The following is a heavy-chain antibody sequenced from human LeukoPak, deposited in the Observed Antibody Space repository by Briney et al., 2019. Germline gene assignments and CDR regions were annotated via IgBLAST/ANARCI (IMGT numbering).Heavy chain of an antibody. V-gene: IGHV3-7*01. CDR1: GVTFSSYA. CDR3: STAPRYSSSWYYDT. Sequence: WGSLRLSCAASGVTFSSYAMSWVCQAPREGLGWVANINLVGSEKYYVDSVKGRFTISRDNTTNTLYLQMNTLIAEDTTVYYFSTAPRYSSSWYYDTWGQGTLVTVSS. CDR2: INLVGSEK. D-gene: IGHD6-13*01. J-gene: IGHJ5*02.